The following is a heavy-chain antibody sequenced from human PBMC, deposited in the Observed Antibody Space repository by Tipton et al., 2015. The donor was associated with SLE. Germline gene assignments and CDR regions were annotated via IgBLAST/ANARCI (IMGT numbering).Heavy chain of an antibody. J-gene: IGHJ6*02. CDR3: ARDHGAKAQIYHYYGMDV. Sequence: TLSLTCTVSGDSITYHYWGWVRQPAGKGLEWIGHIYSSGSTSYNPSLKSRVTMSVDTSKNQFFLKLSSVTAADTAVYYCARDHGAKAQIYHYYGMDVWGQGTTVIVSS. D-gene: IGHD4/OR15-4a*01. V-gene: IGHV4-4*07. CDR1: GDSITYHY. CDR2: IYSSGST.